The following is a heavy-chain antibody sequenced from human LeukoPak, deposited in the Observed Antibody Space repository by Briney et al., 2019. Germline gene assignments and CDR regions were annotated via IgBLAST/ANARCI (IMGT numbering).Heavy chain of an antibody. V-gene: IGHV4-31*03. Sequence: PSETLSLTCTDSGGSISSGGYYWSWIRQHPGKGLEWIGYIYYSGSTYYNPSLKSRVTISVDTSKNQFSLKLSSVTAADTAVYYCARPYYYDSRIDPWGQGILVTVSS. D-gene: IGHD3-22*01. CDR2: IYYSGST. CDR1: GGSISSGGYY. J-gene: IGHJ5*02. CDR3: ARPYYYDSRIDP.